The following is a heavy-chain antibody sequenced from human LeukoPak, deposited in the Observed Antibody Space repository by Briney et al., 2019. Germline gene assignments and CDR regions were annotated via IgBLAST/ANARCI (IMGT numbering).Heavy chain of an antibody. Sequence: SETLSLTCTVSGGSISSSSYYWGWIRQPPGKGLEWIGSIYYSGSTYYNPSLKSRVTISVDTSKNQFSLKLSSVTATDTAVYYCAREARLRNDAFDIWGQGTMVTVSS. D-gene: IGHD5-12*01. CDR2: IYYSGST. CDR1: GGSISSSSYY. J-gene: IGHJ3*02. CDR3: AREARLRNDAFDI. V-gene: IGHV4-39*07.